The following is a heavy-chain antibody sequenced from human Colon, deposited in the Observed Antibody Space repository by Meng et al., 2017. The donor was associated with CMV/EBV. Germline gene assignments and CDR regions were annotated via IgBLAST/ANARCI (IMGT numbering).Heavy chain of an antibody. J-gene: IGHJ6*02. D-gene: IGHD3-22*01. CDR3: ARGVTMITAGMDV. CDR1: GGSINTGGHY. Sequence: LRLPCTVSGGSINTGGHYWSWVRQHPGKGLEWIGYIYESGATYYNPSLKSRVTITMDTPKNTVSLNLKSVTAADTAVYYCARGVTMITAGMDVWGQGTTVTVSS. V-gene: IGHV4-31*03. CDR2: IYESGAT.